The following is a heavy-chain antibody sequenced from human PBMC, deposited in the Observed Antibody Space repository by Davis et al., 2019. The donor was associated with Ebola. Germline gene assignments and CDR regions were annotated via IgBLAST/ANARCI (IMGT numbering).Heavy chain of an antibody. V-gene: IGHV3-7*03. CDR2: IKQDGSEK. CDR3: AKARSASNYDGMDV. D-gene: IGHD3-10*01. Sequence: GESLKISCAASRFTFSSYSMNWVRQAPGKGLECVASIKQDGSEKYYVDSVKGRFTISRDNSKNTLYLQMNTLRAEDTAVYYCAKARSASNYDGMDVWGQGTTVTVSS. CDR1: RFTFSSYS. J-gene: IGHJ6*02.